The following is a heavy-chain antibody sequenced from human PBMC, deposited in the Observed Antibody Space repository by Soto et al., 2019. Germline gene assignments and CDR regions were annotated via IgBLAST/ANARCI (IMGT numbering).Heavy chain of an antibody. J-gene: IGHJ4*02. CDR2: IYYSGST. V-gene: IGHV4-31*03. Sequence: QVQLQESGPGLVKPSQTLSLTCTVSGGSISSGGYYWSWIRQHPGKGLEWIGYIYYSGSTYYNPSLKSRVTISVDTSKNQFSLKLSSVTAVDTAVYYCARGVGYYDILTPPEYFDYWGQGTLVTVSS. D-gene: IGHD3-9*01. CDR3: ARGVGYYDILTPPEYFDY. CDR1: GGSISSGGYY.